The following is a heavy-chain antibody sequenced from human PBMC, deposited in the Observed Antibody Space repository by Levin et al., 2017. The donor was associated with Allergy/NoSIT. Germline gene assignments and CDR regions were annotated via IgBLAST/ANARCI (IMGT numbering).Heavy chain of an antibody. V-gene: IGHV4-39*07. CDR1: GGSISSSSYY. J-gene: IGHJ4*02. Sequence: SQTLSLTCTVSGGSISSSSYYWGWIRQPPGKGLEWIGSIYYSGSTYYNPSLKSRVTISVDTSKNQFSLKLSSVTAADTAVYYCARDMGRSHSSGWYGYRTQTDYWGQGTLVTVSS. D-gene: IGHD6-19*01. CDR2: IYYSGST. CDR3: ARDMGRSHSSGWYGYRTQTDY.